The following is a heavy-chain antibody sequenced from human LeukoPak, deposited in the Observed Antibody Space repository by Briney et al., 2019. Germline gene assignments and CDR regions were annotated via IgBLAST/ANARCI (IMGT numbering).Heavy chain of an antibody. CDR2: SNSGKGHT. V-gene: IGHV1-3*04. J-gene: IGHJ6*04. D-gene: IGHD2-15*01. CDR1: GYTFTNYV. CDR3: ARDPLFCSGGSCIPYYYGLDV. Sequence: SVTVSCKASGYTFTNYVMHWVRQAHGQRLEWMGWSNSGKGHTKYTQKFQGRVTITRDTYASTAYMELSSLRSEDTAVYYCARDPLFCSGGSCIPYYYGLDVWGKGTTVTVSS.